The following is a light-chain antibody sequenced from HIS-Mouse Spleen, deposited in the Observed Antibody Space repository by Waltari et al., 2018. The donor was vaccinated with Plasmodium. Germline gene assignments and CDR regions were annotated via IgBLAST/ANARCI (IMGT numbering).Light chain of an antibody. J-gene: IGKJ4*01. CDR1: QGISSA. CDR3: QQFNSYPLT. CDR2: DAS. V-gene: IGKV1-13*02. Sequence: AIQLTQSPSSLSASVGDRVTITCRASQGISSALAWYQQKPGKAHKLLIYDASSLESGVPSRFSGIGSGTDFTLTISSLQPEDFATYYCQQFNSYPLTFGGGTKVEIK.